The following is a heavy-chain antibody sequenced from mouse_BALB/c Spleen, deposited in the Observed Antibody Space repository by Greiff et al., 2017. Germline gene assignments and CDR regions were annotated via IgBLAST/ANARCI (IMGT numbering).Heavy chain of an antibody. J-gene: IGHJ4*01. CDR1: GYSITSDYA. CDR3: ARSDYGYAMDY. D-gene: IGHD1-1*01. V-gene: IGHV3-2*02. CDR2: ISYSGST. Sequence: EVKLVESGPGLVKPSQSLSLTCTVTGYSITSDYAWNWIRQFPGNKLEWMGYISYSGSTSYNPSLKSRISITRDTSKNQFFLQLNSVTTEDTATYYCARSDYGYAMDYWGQGTSVTVSS.